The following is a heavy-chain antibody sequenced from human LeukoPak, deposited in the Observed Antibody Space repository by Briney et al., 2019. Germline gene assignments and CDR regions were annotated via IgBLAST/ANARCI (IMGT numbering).Heavy chain of an antibody. CDR3: ARDLMTGTGVNWFDP. Sequence: PGGSLRLSCSASGFTFSSYSMNWVRQAPGKGLEWVSSISSSSSYIYYAGSVKGRFTISRDNAKNSLYLQMNSLRAEDTAVYYCARDLMTGTGVNWFDPWGQGTLVTVSS. J-gene: IGHJ5*02. CDR2: ISSSSSYI. CDR1: GFTFSSYS. V-gene: IGHV3-21*01. D-gene: IGHD1-7*01.